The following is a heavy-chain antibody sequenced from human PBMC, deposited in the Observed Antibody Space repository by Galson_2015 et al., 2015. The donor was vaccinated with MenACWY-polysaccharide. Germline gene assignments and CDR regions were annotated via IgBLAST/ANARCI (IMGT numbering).Heavy chain of an antibody. CDR3: ATHPKGTDSRWYDY. D-gene: IGHD3-22*01. Sequence: SLRLSCAASGFDFSSYAMSWVRQAPGKGLEWVSTMSGRRGYTCYAESVKGRFTISRDNSKNTLYLQMSNLRADDTAIYSCATHPKGTDSRWYDYWGQGTLVTVSS. J-gene: IGHJ4*02. CDR2: MSGRRGYT. V-gene: IGHV3-23*01. CDR1: GFDFSSYA.